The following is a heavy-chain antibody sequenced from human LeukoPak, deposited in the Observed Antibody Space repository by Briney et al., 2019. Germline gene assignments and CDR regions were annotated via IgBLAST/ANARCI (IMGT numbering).Heavy chain of an antibody. CDR3: ARTTYGSGSYSHYYYYYMDV. D-gene: IGHD3-10*01. CDR1: GGSISSYY. V-gene: IGHV4-59*12. J-gene: IGHJ6*03. CDR2: IYYSGST. Sequence: ASETLSLTCTVSGGSISSYYWSWIRQPPGKGLEWIGYIYYSGSTNYNPSLKSRVTMSVDTSKNQFSLKLSSVTAADTAVYYCARTTYGSGSYSHYYYYYMDVWGKGTTVTVSS.